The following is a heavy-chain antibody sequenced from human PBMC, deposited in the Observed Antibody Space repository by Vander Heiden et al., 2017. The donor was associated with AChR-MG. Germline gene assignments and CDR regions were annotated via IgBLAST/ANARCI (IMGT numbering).Heavy chain of an antibody. CDR1: GASFSDY. J-gene: IGHJ6*02. V-gene: IGHV4-34*01. CDR3: ARGRVTWDV. D-gene: IGHD2-8*01. Sequence: QVRLQQWGAGVLKPSETLSLTCAVLGASFSDYWVWIRQPPGRGLEWIGEISHTGSTKYNPSLKSRVTISVDISKNQFSLRLTSVTAADTADYYCARGRVTWDVWGQGTTVTVSS. CDR2: ISHTGST.